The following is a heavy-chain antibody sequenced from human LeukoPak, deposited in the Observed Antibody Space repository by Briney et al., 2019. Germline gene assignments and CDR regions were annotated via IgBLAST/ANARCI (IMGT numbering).Heavy chain of an antibody. CDR3: AREGTLGVYFDY. J-gene: IGHJ4*02. CDR2: ISWNSGSI. V-gene: IGHV3-9*01. Sequence: SLRLSCAASGFTFDDYAMHWVRQAPGKGLEWVSGISWNSGSIGYADSVKGRFTISRDNSKNTLYLQMNSLRAEDTAVYYCAREGTLGVYFDYWGQGTLVTVSS. CDR1: GFTFDDYA.